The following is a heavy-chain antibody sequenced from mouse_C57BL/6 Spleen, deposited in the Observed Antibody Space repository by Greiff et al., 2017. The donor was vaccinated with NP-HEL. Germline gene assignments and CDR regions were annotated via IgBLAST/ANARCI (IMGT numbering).Heavy chain of an antibody. J-gene: IGHJ4*01. Sequence: EVQRVESGGGLVKPGGSLKLSCAASGFTFSSYAMSWVRQTPEKRLEWVATISDGGSYTYYPDNVKGRFTISRDNAKNNLYLQMSHLKSEDTAMYYCARDRSYGSSYAMDYWGQGTSVTVSS. V-gene: IGHV5-4*01. D-gene: IGHD1-1*01. CDR3: ARDRSYGSSYAMDY. CDR2: ISDGGSYT. CDR1: GFTFSSYA.